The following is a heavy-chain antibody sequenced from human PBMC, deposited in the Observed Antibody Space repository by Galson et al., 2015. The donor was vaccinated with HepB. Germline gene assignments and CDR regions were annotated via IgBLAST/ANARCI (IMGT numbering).Heavy chain of an antibody. V-gene: IGHV2-70*04. CDR2: IDWDDDK. CDR3: ARMGLIVGATFIDAFDM. Sequence: PALVKPTQTLTLTCTFSGFSLSTSGMRVSWIRQPPGKALEWLARIDWDDDKFYSTSLKTRLTISKDTSKNQVVLTMTNMDPVDTATYYCARMGLIVGATFIDAFDMWGQGTMVTVSS. CDR1: GFSLSTSGMR. J-gene: IGHJ3*02. D-gene: IGHD1-26*01.